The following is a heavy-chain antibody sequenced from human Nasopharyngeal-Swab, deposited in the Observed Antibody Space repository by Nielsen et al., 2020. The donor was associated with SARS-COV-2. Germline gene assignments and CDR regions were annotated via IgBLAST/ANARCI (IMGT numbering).Heavy chain of an antibody. Sequence: GGSLRPSCAASGLTASSNYMSWARQAPGKGLEWAPVIYSGGSTYYADSVKGRFTISRDNSKNTLYLQMKSLRAEDTAVYYCARQDIVLMAFDYWGQGTLVTVSS. CDR2: IYSGGST. CDR3: ARQDIVLMAFDY. V-gene: IGHV3-53*01. CDR1: GLTASSNY. J-gene: IGHJ4*02. D-gene: IGHD2-8*01.